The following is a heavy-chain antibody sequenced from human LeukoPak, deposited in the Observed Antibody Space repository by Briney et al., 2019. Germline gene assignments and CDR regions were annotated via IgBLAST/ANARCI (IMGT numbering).Heavy chain of an antibody. CDR1: GFTFSSYG. CDR3: AKDRNAVTTRIPDY. V-gene: IGHV3-30*18. J-gene: IGHJ4*02. CDR2: IPYDGSNK. Sequence: PGRSLRLSCAASGFTFSSYGMHWVRQAPGKGPEWVAVIPYDGSNKYYADSVKGRFTISRDNSKNTLYLQMNGLRAEDTAVYYCAKDRNAVTTRIPDYWGQGTLVTVSS. D-gene: IGHD4-17*01.